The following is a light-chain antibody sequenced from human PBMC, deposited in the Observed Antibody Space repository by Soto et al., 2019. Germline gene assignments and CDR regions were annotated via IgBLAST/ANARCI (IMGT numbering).Light chain of an antibody. CDR3: CSYAGSYTYV. J-gene: IGLJ1*01. V-gene: IGLV2-11*01. CDR2: DFN. Sequence: QSALTQPRSVSGSPGQSVTISCTGTSSDVGGSNYVSWYQQHPAKAPKLMIFDFNKRPSGVPDRFSGSKSGNTASLTISGLQAEGEADYYCCSYAGSYTYVFGTGTKLTVL. CDR1: SSDVGGSNY.